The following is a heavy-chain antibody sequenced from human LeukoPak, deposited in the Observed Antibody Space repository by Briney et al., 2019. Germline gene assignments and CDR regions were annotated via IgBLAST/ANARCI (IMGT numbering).Heavy chain of an antibody. D-gene: IGHD3-22*01. J-gene: IGHJ5*02. CDR2: IYYSGST. V-gene: IGHV4-59*01. CDR1: GGSISNYY. Sequence: SETLSLTCAVSGGSISNYYWSWIRQPPGKGLEWIGYIYYSGSTNYNPSLKSRVTISVDTSKNQFSLKLSSVTAADTAVYYCARELGYDSSGYYYEGDWFDPWGQGTLVTVSS. CDR3: ARELGYDSSGYYYEGDWFDP.